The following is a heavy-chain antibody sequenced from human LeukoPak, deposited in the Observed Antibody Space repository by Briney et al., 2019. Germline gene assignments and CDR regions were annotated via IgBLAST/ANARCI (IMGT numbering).Heavy chain of an antibody. CDR3: ARVAYYYDSSGYYDAFDI. D-gene: IGHD3-22*01. Sequence: SETLSLTCSVSGGSISSGSYYWSWIRQPAGKGLEWIGRIYTSGSTNYNPSLKSRVTISVDTSKNQFSLKLSSVTAADTAVYYCARVAYYYDSSGYYDAFDIWGQGTMVTVSS. CDR2: IYTSGST. J-gene: IGHJ3*02. V-gene: IGHV4-61*02. CDR1: GGSISSGSYY.